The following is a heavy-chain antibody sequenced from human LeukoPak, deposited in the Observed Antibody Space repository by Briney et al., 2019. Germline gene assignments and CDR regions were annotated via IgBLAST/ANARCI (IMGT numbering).Heavy chain of an antibody. CDR1: GFTFSSYG. D-gene: IGHD6-13*01. CDR2: IRSKAYGGTT. CDR3: TRDYRGIRNAFDI. V-gene: IGHV3-49*04. J-gene: IGHJ3*02. Sequence: AGGSLRLSCAASGFTFSSYGMHWVRQAPGKGLEWVGFIRSKAYGGTTEYAASVKGRFTISRDDSKSIAYLQMNSLKTEDTAVYYCTRDYRGIRNAFDIWGQGTMVTVSS.